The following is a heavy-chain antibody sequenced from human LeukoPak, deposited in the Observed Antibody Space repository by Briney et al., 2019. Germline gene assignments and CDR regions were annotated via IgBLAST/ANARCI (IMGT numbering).Heavy chain of an antibody. V-gene: IGHV3-21*01. Sequence: GGSLRLSCAASGFTFSSYSMNWVRQAPGKGLEWVSSISSSSYIYYADSVKGRFTISRDNAKNSLYLQMNSLRAEDTAVYYCARVRVGYSFDYWGQGTLVIVSS. CDR1: GFTFSSYS. CDR2: ISSSSYI. CDR3: ARVRVGYSFDY. J-gene: IGHJ4*02. D-gene: IGHD3-10*01.